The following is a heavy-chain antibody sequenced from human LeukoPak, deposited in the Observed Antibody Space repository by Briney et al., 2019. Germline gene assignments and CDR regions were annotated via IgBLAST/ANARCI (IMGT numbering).Heavy chain of an antibody. J-gene: IGHJ4*02. Sequence: HWASVKVSCKASGYIFTSYGITWVRQAPGQGLEWMGRITTFNDRTVLAEKFRGRVTLNTDTTTACLTLRKLRSDDTAVYYCARSGSSSWSSLLDYWGQGSLVIVSS. CDR1: GYIFTSYG. CDR2: ITTFNDRT. V-gene: IGHV1-18*04. CDR3: ARSGSSSWSSLLDY. D-gene: IGHD6-13*01.